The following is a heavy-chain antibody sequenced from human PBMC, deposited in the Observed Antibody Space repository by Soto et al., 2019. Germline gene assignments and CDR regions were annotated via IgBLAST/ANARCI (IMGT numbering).Heavy chain of an antibody. Sequence: EALSVSATYSGGSMSAYYRTWIRQPPGKGLEWIGHIYYSGSTNYSPSLKSRVTISIDTSKRQFSLNLRSVTAADTAVYYCARVGSGSYYDFNWFDPWGQGKVVTGSS. CDR1: GGSMSAYY. CDR3: ARVGSGSYYDFNWFDP. V-gene: IGHV4-59*01. D-gene: IGHD1-26*01. CDR2: IYYSGST. J-gene: IGHJ5*02.